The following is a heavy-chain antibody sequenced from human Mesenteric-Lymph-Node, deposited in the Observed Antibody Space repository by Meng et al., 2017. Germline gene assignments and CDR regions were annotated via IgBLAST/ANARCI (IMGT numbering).Heavy chain of an antibody. J-gene: IGHJ4*02. Sequence: ASVKVSCKASGYTFTSYDINWVRQATGQGLEWMGWMNPNSGNTGYAQKFQGRVTMTRNTSISTAYMELSSLRSEDTAVYYCATRMVRGEDPDYWGQGTLVTVSS. CDR2: MNPNSGNT. V-gene: IGHV1-8*01. D-gene: IGHD3-10*01. CDR1: GYTFTSYD. CDR3: ATRMVRGEDPDY.